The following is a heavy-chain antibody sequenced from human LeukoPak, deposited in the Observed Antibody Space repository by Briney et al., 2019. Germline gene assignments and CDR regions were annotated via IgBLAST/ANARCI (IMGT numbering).Heavy chain of an antibody. J-gene: IGHJ4*02. V-gene: IGHV3-23*01. CDR1: GFTFSTFA. CDR3: AKDRGMFLVGYLDY. CDR2: IFPSGGEI. Sequence: GGSLRLSCEASGFTFSTFAMIWVRQPPGKGLEWVSSIFPSGGEIHYADSVRGRFTISRDNSKSTLSLQMNSLRAEDTAVYYCAKDRGMFLVGYLDYWGQGTLVTVSS. D-gene: IGHD2-15*01.